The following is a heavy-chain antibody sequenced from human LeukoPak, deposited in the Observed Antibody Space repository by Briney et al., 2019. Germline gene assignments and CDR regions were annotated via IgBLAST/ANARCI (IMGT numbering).Heavy chain of an antibody. J-gene: IGHJ4*02. V-gene: IGHV3-33*08. CDR3: ARGGSYHTDY. CDR2: VWYDGSNR. CDR1: GFTFSSYG. Sequence: GRSLRLSCAASGFTFSSYGMHWVRQAPGKGLEWVAIVWYDGSNRYYADSVRGRFTISRDNSKNTLYLQMNSLRAEDTAVYYCARGGSYHTDYWGQGTLVTVSS. D-gene: IGHD1-26*01.